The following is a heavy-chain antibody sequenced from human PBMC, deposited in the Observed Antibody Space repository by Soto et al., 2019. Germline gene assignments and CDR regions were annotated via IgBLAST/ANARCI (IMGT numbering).Heavy chain of an antibody. J-gene: IGHJ4*02. CDR3: ARDRGSYALDY. Sequence: QVQLVQSGAEVKKPGASVKVSCKASGYTFTSYGISWVRXAPGQGLEWMGWISANNGNTNYAQKLQGRVTMTTDTXXSXXXXXXXXXXXXXXAVYYCARDRGSYALDYWGQGTLVTVSS. V-gene: IGHV1-18*01. CDR1: GYTFTSYG. CDR2: ISANNGNT. D-gene: IGHD1-26*01.